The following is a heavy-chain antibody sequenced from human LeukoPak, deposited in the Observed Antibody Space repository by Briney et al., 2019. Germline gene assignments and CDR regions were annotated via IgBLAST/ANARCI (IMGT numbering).Heavy chain of an antibody. Sequence: ASVKVSCKVSGYTVTELSMHWVRQSPGKGLEWMGGFHPEDGETIYAQKFQGRVTMTEDTSTDTAYMELSSLRSEDTAVYYCATTETYDILTGYAYWGQGTLVTVSS. J-gene: IGHJ4*02. CDR1: GYTVTELS. V-gene: IGHV1-24*01. D-gene: IGHD3-9*01. CDR2: FHPEDGET. CDR3: ATTETYDILTGYAY.